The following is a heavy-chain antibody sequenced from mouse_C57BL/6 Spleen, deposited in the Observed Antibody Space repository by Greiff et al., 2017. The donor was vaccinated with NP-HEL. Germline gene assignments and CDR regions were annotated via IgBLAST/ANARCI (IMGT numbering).Heavy chain of an antibody. J-gene: IGHJ4*01. Sequence: QVQLQQPGAELVEPGASVKMSCKASGYTFTSYWITWVKQRPGQGLEWIGDIYPGSGSTNYNEKFKSKATLTVDTSSSTAYMQLSSLTSEDSAVYYCARRDSSGYPLYAMDYWGQGTSVTVSS. V-gene: IGHV1-55*01. CDR3: ARRDSSGYPLYAMDY. CDR2: IYPGSGST. CDR1: GYTFTSYW. D-gene: IGHD3-2*02.